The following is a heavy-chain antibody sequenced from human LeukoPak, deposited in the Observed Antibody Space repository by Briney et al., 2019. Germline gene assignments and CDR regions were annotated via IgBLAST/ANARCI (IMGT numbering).Heavy chain of an antibody. CDR2: ISYSGST. J-gene: IGHJ4*02. Sequence: PSETLSLTCTVSGGSVSSYSYYWGWIRQPPGKGLVWIAIISYSGSTYYNPSHKSRVTISLDTSNNQFSLKLSAVTAADTAVYYCARSTRRYGSPDYFDYWGQGTLVTVSS. V-gene: IGHV4-39*01. CDR3: ARSTRRYGSPDYFDY. D-gene: IGHD3-10*01. CDR1: GGSVSSYSYY.